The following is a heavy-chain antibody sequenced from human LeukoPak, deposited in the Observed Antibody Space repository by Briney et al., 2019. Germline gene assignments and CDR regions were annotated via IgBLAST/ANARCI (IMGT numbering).Heavy chain of an antibody. Sequence: SETLSLTCAVYGGSFSGYYWSWIRQPPGKGLEWIGEINHSGSTNYNPSLKSRVTISVDTSKNQFSLKLSSVTAADTAVYYCARVGYGSGSYYLKSASHHFDYWGQGTLVTVSS. CDR1: GGSFSGYY. J-gene: IGHJ4*02. V-gene: IGHV4-34*01. CDR2: INHSGST. D-gene: IGHD3-10*01. CDR3: ARVGYGSGSYYLKSASHHFDY.